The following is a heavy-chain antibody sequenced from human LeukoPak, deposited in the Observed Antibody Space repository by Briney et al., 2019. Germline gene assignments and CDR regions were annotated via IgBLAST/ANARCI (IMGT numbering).Heavy chain of an antibody. J-gene: IGHJ3*02. V-gene: IGHV4-34*01. D-gene: IGHD4-17*01. Sequence: SETLYLTCAVYGGSFSGYYWSWIRQPPGKGLEWIGEINHSGSTNYNPSLKSRVNIIVDTSKNQFSLKLSSVTAADTAVYYCARDYGDYGYAFDIWGRGTMVTVSS. CDR3: ARDYGDYGYAFDI. CDR2: INHSGST. CDR1: GGSFSGYY.